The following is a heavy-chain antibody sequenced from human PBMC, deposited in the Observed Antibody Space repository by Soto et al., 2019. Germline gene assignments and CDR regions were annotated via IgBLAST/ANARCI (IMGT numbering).Heavy chain of an antibody. CDR1: GYSFTSYD. J-gene: IGHJ1*01. V-gene: IGHV1-8*01. D-gene: IGHD6-6*01. Sequence: QVQLVQSGAEVKKPGASVKVSCKASGYSFTSYDINWVRQATGQGLEWMGWMNPNSGNTGYAQKFQGRDTMTRNTSISKAYIELSSLRSEDTAVYYCARVSMGSSSEDFQHWGQCTQVTVSS. CDR3: ARVSMGSSSEDFQH. CDR2: MNPNSGNT.